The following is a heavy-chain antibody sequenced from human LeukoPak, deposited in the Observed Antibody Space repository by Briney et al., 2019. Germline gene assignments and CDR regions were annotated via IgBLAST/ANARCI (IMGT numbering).Heavy chain of an antibody. Sequence: ASVKVSCKASGYTFTGYYMHWVRQAPGQGLEWMGWINSNSGGTNYAQKFQGRVTMTRDTSISTAYMELSRLRSDDTAVYYCAREIGRIAAAADYWGQGTLVTVSS. D-gene: IGHD6-13*01. V-gene: IGHV1-2*02. J-gene: IGHJ4*02. CDR2: INSNSGGT. CDR1: GYTFTGYY. CDR3: AREIGRIAAAADY.